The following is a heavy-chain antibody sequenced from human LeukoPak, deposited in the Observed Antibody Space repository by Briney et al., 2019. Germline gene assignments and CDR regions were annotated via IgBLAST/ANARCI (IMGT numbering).Heavy chain of an antibody. CDR1: GGSISSGGYY. CDR2: IYYSGST. J-gene: IGHJ4*02. V-gene: IGHV4-31*03. Sequence: SETLSLTCTVSGGSISSGGYYGGWIRQHPGKGLEWIGYIYYSGSTYYNPSLKSRVTISVDTSKNQFSLKLSSVTAADTAVYYCAREDYGDYGRFDYWGQGTLVTVSS. CDR3: AREDYGDYGRFDY. D-gene: IGHD4-17*01.